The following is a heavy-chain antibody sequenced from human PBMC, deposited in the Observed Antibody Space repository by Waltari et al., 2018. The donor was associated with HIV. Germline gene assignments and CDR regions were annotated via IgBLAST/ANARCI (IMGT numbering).Heavy chain of an antibody. CDR1: GYSFTTYA. Sequence: QVQLVQSGAEVTKPGASAKVSCKASGYSFTTYAIHCVRQAPGQRLEWVGLINTGNGNTEYSQKFQGRVTILRDTSASTAYMELRSLRSEDTAVYYCARARGYCSGGSCWYYFDYLGQGTLVTVSS. CDR2: INTGNGNT. J-gene: IGHJ4*02. D-gene: IGHD2-15*01. V-gene: IGHV1-3*04. CDR3: ARARGYCSGGSCWYYFDY.